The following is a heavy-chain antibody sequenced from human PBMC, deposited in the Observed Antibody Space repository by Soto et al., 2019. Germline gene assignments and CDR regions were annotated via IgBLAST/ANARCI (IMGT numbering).Heavy chain of an antibody. Sequence: PGGSLRLSCAASGVPFSSYWMHWVRQAPGKGLVWVSRINSDGSSTSYADSVKGRFTISRDNAKNTLYLQMNSLRAEDTAVYYCAREGNSLQTYYDFWSGYQKHDAFDIWGQGTVVTVSS. CDR3: AREGNSLQTYYDFWSGYQKHDAFDI. CDR2: INSDGSST. CDR1: GVPFSSYW. V-gene: IGHV3-74*01. D-gene: IGHD3-3*01. J-gene: IGHJ3*02.